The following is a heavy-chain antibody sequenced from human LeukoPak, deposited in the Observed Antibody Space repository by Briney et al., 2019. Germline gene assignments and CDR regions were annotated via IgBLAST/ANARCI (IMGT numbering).Heavy chain of an antibody. V-gene: IGHV3-7*04. Sequence: GGSLRLSCVASGFPFSSYWMTWVRQAPGKGLEWVANIKQDASKKSYVDSVKGRFTISRDNAKNSLYLQMNSLRAEDTAIYYCTRVGYIDEGIDYWGQGTLVTVSS. CDR1: GFPFSSYW. D-gene: IGHD5-24*01. CDR2: IKQDASKK. CDR3: TRVGYIDEGIDY. J-gene: IGHJ4*02.